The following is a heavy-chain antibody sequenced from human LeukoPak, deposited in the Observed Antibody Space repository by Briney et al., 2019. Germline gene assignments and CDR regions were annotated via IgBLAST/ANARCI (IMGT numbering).Heavy chain of an antibody. CDR2: INHSGST. CDR3: ARRTGTSIYYYYYYMDV. Sequence: PSETLSLTCAVYGGSFSGYYWSWIRQPPGKGLEWIGEINHSGSTNYNPSLKSRVTISVDTSKNQFSLKLSSVAAAATAVYYCARRTGTSIYYYYYYMDVWGKGTTVTVSS. CDR1: GGSFSGYY. V-gene: IGHV4-34*01. D-gene: IGHD1-7*01. J-gene: IGHJ6*03.